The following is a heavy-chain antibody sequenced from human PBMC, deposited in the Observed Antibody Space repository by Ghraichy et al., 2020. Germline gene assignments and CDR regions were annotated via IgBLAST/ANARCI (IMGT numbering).Heavy chain of an antibody. CDR1: GFTFSNFG. CDR2: ISGRTDVI. J-gene: IGHJ5*02. V-gene: IGHV3-48*02. D-gene: IGHD5/OR15-5a*01. Sequence: GGSLRLSCAASGFTFSNFGMNWVRQAPGKGLEWVAYISGRTDVIHYTDSVKGRFAISRDNAENSLYLQMNSLRDEDTAVYYCVRGAQVYDNWFDPWGQGTLVTVSS. CDR3: VRGAQVYDNWFDP.